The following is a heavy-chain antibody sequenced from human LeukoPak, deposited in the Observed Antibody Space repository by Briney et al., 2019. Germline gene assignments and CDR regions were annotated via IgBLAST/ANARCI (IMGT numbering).Heavy chain of an antibody. J-gene: IGHJ4*02. CDR1: GFTFSSYA. Sequence: GGSLRLSCAASGFTFSSYAMSWVRQAPRKGLEWVSAISGSGGSTYYADSVKGRFTISRDNSKNTLYLQMNSLRAEDTAVYYCAKPNYDILTGYLDYWGQGTLVTVSS. V-gene: IGHV3-23*01. CDR3: AKPNYDILTGYLDY. CDR2: ISGSGGST. D-gene: IGHD3-9*01.